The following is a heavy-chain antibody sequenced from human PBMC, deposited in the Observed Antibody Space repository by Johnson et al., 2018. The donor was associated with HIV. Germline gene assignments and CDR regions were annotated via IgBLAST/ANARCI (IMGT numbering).Heavy chain of an antibody. CDR1: GFTFSSYA. CDR2: IWFDGSNK. V-gene: IGHV3-33*08. CDR3: ATIWRNEGRHSFDV. D-gene: IGHD1-1*01. J-gene: IGHJ3*01. Sequence: QVQLVESGGGVVRPGGSLRLSCAASGFTFSSYAMHWVRQAPGKGLEWVAVIWFDGSNKYYADSVKGRFTISRDNSKNTLYLQLNSLRAEDTAVYFCATIWRNEGRHSFDVWGQGTMV.